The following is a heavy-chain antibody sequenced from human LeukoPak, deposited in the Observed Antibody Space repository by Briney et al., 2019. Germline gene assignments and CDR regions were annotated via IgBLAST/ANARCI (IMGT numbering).Heavy chain of an antibody. CDR3: ARDLHCSSTSCQNLFDP. CDR1: GYTFTGYY. Sequence: SVKVSCKASGYTFTGYYIHWVRQAPGQGLEWMGGIIPIFGTANYAQKFQGRVTITADESTSTAYMELSSLRSEDTAVYYCARDLHCSSTSCQNLFDPWGQGTLVTVSS. D-gene: IGHD2-2*01. V-gene: IGHV1-69*13. CDR2: IIPIFGTA. J-gene: IGHJ5*02.